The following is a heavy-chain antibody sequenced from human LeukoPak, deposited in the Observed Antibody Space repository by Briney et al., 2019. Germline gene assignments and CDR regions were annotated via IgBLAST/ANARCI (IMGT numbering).Heavy chain of an antibody. CDR2: IYSGGST. CDR1: GFTVSSNY. D-gene: IGHD2-2*01. Sequence: PGGSLRLSCAASGFTVSSNYMSWVRQAPGKGLEWVSVIYSGGSTYYADSVKGRFTISRDNSKNTLYLQMNSLRAEDTAVYYCARAIGPGYCSSTTCPSHYYYGMDVWGQGTTVTVSS. J-gene: IGHJ6*02. V-gene: IGHV3-53*01. CDR3: ARAIGPGYCSSTTCPSHYYYGMDV.